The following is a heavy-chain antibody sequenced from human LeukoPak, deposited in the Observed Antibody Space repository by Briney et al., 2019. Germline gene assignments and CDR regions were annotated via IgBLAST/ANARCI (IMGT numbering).Heavy chain of an antibody. J-gene: IGHJ1*01. CDR2: INPSGGST. D-gene: IGHD2-15*01. CDR3: ARDGGTSPLQH. V-gene: IGHV1-46*01. CDR1: GYTFTSYY. Sequence: ASVKVSCKASGYTFTSYYMHWVRQAPGQGPEWMGIINPSGGSTSYAQKFQGRVTMTRDMSTSTVYMELSSLRSEDTAVYYCARDGGTSPLQHWGQGTLVTVSS.